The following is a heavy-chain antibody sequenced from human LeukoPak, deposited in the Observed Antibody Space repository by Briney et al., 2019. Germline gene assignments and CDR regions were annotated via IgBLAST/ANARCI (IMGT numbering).Heavy chain of an antibody. CDR1: GFTFSSYS. CDR2: VSSSSSYI. J-gene: IGHJ6*02. Sequence: GGSLRLSCAASGFTFSSYSMNWVRQAPGKGLEWVSSVSSSSSYIYYADSVKGRFTISRDNAKNSLYLQMNSLRAEDTAVYYCARDRRRSSSWFSTQEGGMDVWGQGTTVTVSS. V-gene: IGHV3-21*01. D-gene: IGHD6-13*01. CDR3: ARDRRRSSSWFSTQEGGMDV.